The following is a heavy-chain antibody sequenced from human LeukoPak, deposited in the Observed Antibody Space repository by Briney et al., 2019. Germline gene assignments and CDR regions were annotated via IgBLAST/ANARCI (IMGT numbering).Heavy chain of an antibody. CDR2: INPNSGGT. J-gene: IGHJ4*02. CDR1: GYTFTGYY. Sequence: ASVKVSCKASGYTFTGYYMHWVRQAPGQGLEWMGWINPNSGGTNYAQKLQGRVTMTRDTSISTAYMELSRLRSDDTAVYYCARDRGSYYNLDYWGQGTLVTVSS. CDR3: ARDRGSYYNLDY. V-gene: IGHV1-2*02. D-gene: IGHD1-26*01.